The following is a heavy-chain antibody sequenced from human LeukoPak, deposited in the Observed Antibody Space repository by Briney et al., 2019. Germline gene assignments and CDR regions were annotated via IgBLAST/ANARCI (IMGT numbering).Heavy chain of an antibody. CDR2: IRSRAYGGTT. CDR3: IRVSMIVVVTPYYFDY. Sequence: AGGSLRLSCTASGFIFGDYAMSWVRQASRKGLEWVGFIRSRAYGGTTEYAASVQGRFTISREDSKNIAYLQMNSLKTEDTAVYYCIRVSMIVVVTPYYFDYWGQGTVVSVSS. D-gene: IGHD3-22*01. V-gene: IGHV3-49*04. CDR1: GFIFGDYA. J-gene: IGHJ4*02.